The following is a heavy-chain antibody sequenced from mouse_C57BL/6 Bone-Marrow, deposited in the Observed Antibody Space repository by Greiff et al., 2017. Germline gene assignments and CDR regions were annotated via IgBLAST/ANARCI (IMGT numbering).Heavy chain of an antibody. D-gene: IGHD2-3*01. Sequence: QVQLKESGAELARPGASVKMSCKASGYTFTSYTMHWVNQRPGQGLEWIGYINNSSGYTKYNHKFKDKATLTADKSSSTAYMQLSSLTSEDSAVYYCARHLSEAYWGQGTLVTVSA. CDR1: GYTFTSYT. V-gene: IGHV1-4*01. J-gene: IGHJ3*01. CDR2: INNSSGYT. CDR3: ARHLSEAY.